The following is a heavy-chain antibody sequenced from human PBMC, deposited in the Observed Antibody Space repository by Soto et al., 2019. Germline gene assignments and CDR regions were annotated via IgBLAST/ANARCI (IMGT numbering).Heavy chain of an antibody. CDR2: LSWNGVTI. Sequence: EVQLVESGGGLVQPGRSLRLSCAASGFTFDDYAMHWVRQAPGKGLKWVSCLSWNGVTIGYAAFVKGRFTISRDNAKKSLYLQMNGLRPEDTALYYCAASRAYDSSDYSGYHYGMDVWGLGTTVTVSS. CDR1: GFTFDDYA. D-gene: IGHD3-22*01. V-gene: IGHV3-9*01. CDR3: AASRAYDSSDYSGYHYGMDV. J-gene: IGHJ6*02.